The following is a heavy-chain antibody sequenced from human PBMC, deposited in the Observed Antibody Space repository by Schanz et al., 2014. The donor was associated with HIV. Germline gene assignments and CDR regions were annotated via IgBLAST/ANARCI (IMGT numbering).Heavy chain of an antibody. CDR3: VLPSAKIVGGLGEHYFDH. D-gene: IGHD1-26*01. CDR1: GFTFSDYS. Sequence: EVQLVESGGGLVKPGGSLRLSCTASGFTFSDYSMNWVRQTPGKGLEWVSFINNRANSIFYADSVRGRFTVSRDNAKNFLYLQMDSLRAEDTAVYYCVLPSAKIVGGLGEHYFDHWGQGTLVTVSS. V-gene: IGHV3-21*02. CDR2: INNRANSI. J-gene: IGHJ4*02.